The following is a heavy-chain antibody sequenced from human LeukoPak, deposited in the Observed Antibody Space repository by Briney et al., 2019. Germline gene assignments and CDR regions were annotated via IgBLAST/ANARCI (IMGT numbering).Heavy chain of an antibody. Sequence: SETLSLTCTVSGCSISSYYWSWIRQPAGKGLEWIGRIYTSGSTNYNPSLKSRVTISVDKSKNQFSLKLSSVTAADTAVYYCARVPPGYSSGWYLDYWGQGTLVTVSS. CDR1: GCSISSYY. V-gene: IGHV4-4*07. D-gene: IGHD6-19*01. CDR2: IYTSGST. J-gene: IGHJ4*02. CDR3: ARVPPGYSSGWYLDY.